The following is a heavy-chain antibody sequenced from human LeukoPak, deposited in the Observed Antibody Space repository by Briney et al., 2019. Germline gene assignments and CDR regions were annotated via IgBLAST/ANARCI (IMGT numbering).Heavy chain of an antibody. CDR2: IDWDDDK. Sequence: SGPTLLHPTQTLTLTFTFSGFSLSTRGMGVSWIRQPPVKALEWLSRIDWDDDKYYSTSLKTRLTISKDTSKNQVVLTMTNMDPVDTATYYCARISIAVAGNAFDIWGQGTMVTVSS. CDR3: ARISIAVAGNAFDI. J-gene: IGHJ3*02. D-gene: IGHD6-19*01. V-gene: IGHV2-70*11. CDR1: GFSLSTRGMG.